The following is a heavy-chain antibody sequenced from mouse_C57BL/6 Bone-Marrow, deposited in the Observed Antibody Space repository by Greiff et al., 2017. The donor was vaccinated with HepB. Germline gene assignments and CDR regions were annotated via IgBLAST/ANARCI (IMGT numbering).Heavy chain of an antibody. CDR1: GYTFTSYW. CDR2: IDPSDSYT. V-gene: IGHV1-50*01. Sequence: QVQLQQPGAELVKPGASVKLSCKASGYTFTSYWMQWVKQRPGQGLEWIGEIDPSDSYTNYNQKFKGKATLTVDTSSSTDYMQLSSLTSEDSAVYYCASGGSSLYYAMDYWGQGTSVTVSA. D-gene: IGHD1-1*01. J-gene: IGHJ4*01. CDR3: ASGGSSLYYAMDY.